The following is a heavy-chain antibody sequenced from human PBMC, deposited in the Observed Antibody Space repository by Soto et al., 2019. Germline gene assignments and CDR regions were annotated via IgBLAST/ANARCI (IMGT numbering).Heavy chain of an antibody. Sequence: QVQLQESGPGLVKPSETLSLTCTVSGGSVSSGSYYWSWIRQPPGKGLEWIGYIYYSGSTNYNPSLKSRVTISVDTSKNQFSLKLRSVTAADTAVYYCARSGTRSVDYWGQGTLVTVSS. CDR3: ARSGTRSVDY. CDR1: GGSVSSGSYY. V-gene: IGHV4-61*01. D-gene: IGHD1-26*01. J-gene: IGHJ4*02. CDR2: IYYSGST.